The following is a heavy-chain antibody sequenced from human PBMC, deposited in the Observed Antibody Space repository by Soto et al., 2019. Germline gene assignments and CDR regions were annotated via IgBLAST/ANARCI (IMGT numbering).Heavy chain of an antibody. CDR2: ISYDGSNK. J-gene: IGHJ4*02. D-gene: IGHD4-17*01. V-gene: IGHV3-30*18. Sequence: PGGSLRLSCAASGFTFSSYGMHWVRQAPGKGLEWVAVISYDGSNKYYADSVKGRFTISRDNSKNTLYLQMNSLRAEDTAVYYCAKRGPYGDYVDYWGQGTLVTVSS. CDR1: GFTFSSYG. CDR3: AKRGPYGDYVDY.